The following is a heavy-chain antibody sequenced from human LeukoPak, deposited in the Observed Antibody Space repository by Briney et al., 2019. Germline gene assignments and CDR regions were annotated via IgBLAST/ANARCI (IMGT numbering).Heavy chain of an antibody. D-gene: IGHD2-8*01. CDR2: INPNSGGS. Sequence: ASVKVSCKASGYTFSGYYVHWVRQAPGQGLEWMGWINPNSGGSNYAQKFQGRVTMTRDTSISTAYMELSRLSSDDTAVYFCARGNGGLRNGYAFDIWGQGTMVTVSS. CDR1: GYTFSGYY. CDR3: ARGNGGLRNGYAFDI. V-gene: IGHV1-2*02. J-gene: IGHJ3*02.